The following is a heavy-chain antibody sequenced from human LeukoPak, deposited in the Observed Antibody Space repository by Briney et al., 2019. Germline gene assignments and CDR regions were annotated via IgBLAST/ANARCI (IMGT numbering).Heavy chain of an antibody. J-gene: IGHJ4*02. D-gene: IGHD3-22*01. V-gene: IGHV3-7*01. CDR1: GFTFSSYW. Sequence: GGSLRLSCAASGFTFSSYWMSWVRQAPGKGLEWVATIRQDGSQKYYVDSVKGRFTISRDNAKNSLYLQMNSLRAEDTAVYYCARVDYYDSSHSPDYWGQGTLVTVSS. CDR2: IRQDGSQK. CDR3: ARVDYYDSSHSPDY.